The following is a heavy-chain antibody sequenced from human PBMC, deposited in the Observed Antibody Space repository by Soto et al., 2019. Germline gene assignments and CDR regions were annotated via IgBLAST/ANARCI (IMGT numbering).Heavy chain of an antibody. CDR1: GGSISSSSYY. D-gene: IGHD3-22*01. Sequence: SETLSLTCTGSGGSISSSSYYWGWIRQPPGKGLEWIGSIYYSGSTYYNPSLKSRVTISVDTSENQFSLKLSSVTAADTAVYYCARQSSGSIVVVTHFDYWGQGTLVAVSS. CDR2: IYYSGST. CDR3: ARQSSGSIVVVTHFDY. V-gene: IGHV4-39*01. J-gene: IGHJ4*02.